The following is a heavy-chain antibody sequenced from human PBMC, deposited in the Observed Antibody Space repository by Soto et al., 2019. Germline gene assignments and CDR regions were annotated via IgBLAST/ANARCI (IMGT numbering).Heavy chain of an antibody. V-gene: IGHV4-39*01. CDR2: IDYYGNT. CDR1: GGSTTNSNYY. J-gene: IGHJ4*02. Sequence: QLQLQESGPGLVKPSETLSLRCSVSGGSTTNSNYYWGWIRQPPGRGLEWLGSIDYYGNTYYNPSVRSRVTVFIDTSKSQFSVEVTTVTAADTAVYYCVRGGKYRQQETYFFDYWGQGALVTVSS. CDR3: VRGGKYRQQETYFFDY. D-gene: IGHD6-6*01.